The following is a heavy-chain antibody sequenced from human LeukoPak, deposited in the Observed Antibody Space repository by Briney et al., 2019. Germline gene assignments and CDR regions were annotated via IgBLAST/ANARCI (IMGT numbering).Heavy chain of an antibody. CDR1: GFSVSCEY. D-gene: IGHD3-9*01. CDR2: IYSDGTT. CDR3: ASDLRNFNPFDI. J-gene: IGHJ3*02. V-gene: IGHV3-53*01. Sequence: GGSLRHSCVASGFSVSCEYMSWDRQAPGKGLEWVSVIYSDGTTKYADSVKGRFTISRDSSENTLYLQMNSLRAEDTAVYYCASDLRNFNPFDIWGQGTMVTVSS.